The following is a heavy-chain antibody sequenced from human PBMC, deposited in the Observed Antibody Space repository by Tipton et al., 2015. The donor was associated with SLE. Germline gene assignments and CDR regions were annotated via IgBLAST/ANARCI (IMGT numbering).Heavy chain of an antibody. CDR3: AKMKQLVYFDS. CDR2: ISYDGSTQ. V-gene: IGHV3-30*04. D-gene: IGHD1-1*01. Sequence: RSLRLSCAASGFTFSSYSMHWVRQAPGKGLEWVAVISYDGSTQTYADSVNGRFTISRDNSRNTLYLRMNSLRAEDTAVYYCAKMKQLVYFDSWGQGTLVTVSS. J-gene: IGHJ4*02. CDR1: GFTFSSYS.